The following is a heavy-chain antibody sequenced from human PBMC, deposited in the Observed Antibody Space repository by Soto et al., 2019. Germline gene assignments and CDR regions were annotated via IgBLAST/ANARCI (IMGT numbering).Heavy chain of an antibody. V-gene: IGHV4-31*03. CDR3: ARYCSGGSCYPGAFDI. Sequence: QVQLQESGPGLVKPSQTLSLTCTVSGGSISSGGYYWSWIRQHPGKGLEWIGYIYYSGSTYYNPSLKSRVTISVDTSKNQFSLKLRSVTAADTAVYYCARYCSGGSCYPGAFDIWGQGTMVTVSS. J-gene: IGHJ3*02. D-gene: IGHD2-15*01. CDR1: GGSISSGGYY. CDR2: IYYSGST.